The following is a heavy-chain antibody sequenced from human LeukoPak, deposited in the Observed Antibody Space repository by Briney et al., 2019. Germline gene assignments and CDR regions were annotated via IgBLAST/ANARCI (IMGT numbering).Heavy chain of an antibody. D-gene: IGHD6-13*01. CDR1: GFTFSSYS. CDR3: ARGVGSSWYGMFDRFDY. J-gene: IGHJ4*02. Sequence: MAGGSLRLSCAASGFTFSSYSMNWVRQAPGKGLEWVSSISSSSSYIYYADSVKGRFTISRDNAKNSLYLQMNSLRAEDTAVYYCARGVGSSWYGMFDRFDYWGQGTLVTVSS. CDR2: ISSSSSYI. V-gene: IGHV3-21*01.